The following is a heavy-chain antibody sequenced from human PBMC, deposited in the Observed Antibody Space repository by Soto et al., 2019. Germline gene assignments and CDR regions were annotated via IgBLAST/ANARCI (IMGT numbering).Heavy chain of an antibody. V-gene: IGHV5-51*01. D-gene: IGHD3-3*01. CDR1: GYSFTRYW. CDR3: ARGGVSTRTFDY. J-gene: IGHJ4*02. Sequence: PGESLKISCKGSGYSFTRYWIAWVRQMPGKGLELMGIIYPSDSDTRYRPSFQGQVTISADKSISSAYLQWSSLRASDTAMYYCARGGVSTRTFDYWGQGTPVTVPQ. CDR2: IYPSDSDT.